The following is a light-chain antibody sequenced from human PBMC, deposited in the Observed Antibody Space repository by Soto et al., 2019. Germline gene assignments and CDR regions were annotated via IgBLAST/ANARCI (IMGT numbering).Light chain of an antibody. J-gene: IGLJ1*01. CDR3: SSYTTTDTYV. CDR2: EVS. V-gene: IGLV2-14*01. CDR1: SSDVGGYNY. Sequence: QSVLTQPASVSGSPGQSITISCTGTSSDVGGYNYVSWSQQHPGKAPKLIIYEVSNRPSGVYNRFSGSKSGNTASLTISGLQAEDEADYYCSSYTTTDTYVFGTGTKLTVL.